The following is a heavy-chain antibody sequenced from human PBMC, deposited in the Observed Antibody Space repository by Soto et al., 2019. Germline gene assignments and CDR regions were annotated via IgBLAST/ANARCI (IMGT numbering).Heavy chain of an antibody. CDR2: IIPIFGTA. CDR1: GGTFSSYA. D-gene: IGHD1-26*01. J-gene: IGHJ6*02. CDR3: ARGQWELLQYYYYYGMDV. V-gene: IGHV1-69*13. Sequence: SVKVSCKASGGTFSSYAISGVRQAPGQGLEWMGGIIPIFGTANYAQKFQGRVTITADESTSTAYMELSSLRSEDTAVYYCARGQWELLQYYYYYGMDVWGRGTTVTVSS.